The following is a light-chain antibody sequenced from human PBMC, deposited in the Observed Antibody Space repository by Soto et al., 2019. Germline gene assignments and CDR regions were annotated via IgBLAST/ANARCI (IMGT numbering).Light chain of an antibody. V-gene: IGLV1-44*01. Sequence: QSVLTQPPSASGTPGQRVTISCSGSRSNIGNNAVTWYQQFPGTAPKLLIYNNNQRPSGVPDRFSGSKSGTSASLAISGLPSVDEADYYCASWDDSLNARWVFGGGTKLTVL. J-gene: IGLJ3*02. CDR1: RSNIGNNA. CDR2: NNN. CDR3: ASWDDSLNARWV.